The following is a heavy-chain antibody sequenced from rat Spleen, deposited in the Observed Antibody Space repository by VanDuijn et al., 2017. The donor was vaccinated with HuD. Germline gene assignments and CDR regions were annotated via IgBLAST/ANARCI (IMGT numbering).Heavy chain of an antibody. Sequence: EVQVVESGGGLVQPGRSMKLSCAASGFTFNTYWMYWIRQAPGKGLEWVSSINTDGGTTYYPDSLKGRFTISKDNAENTGYLQMNRLRSEDTAMYYCTAGGLGARNWFAYWGQGTLVTVSS. J-gene: IGHJ3*01. V-gene: IGHV5-58*01. CDR1: GFTFNTYW. CDR3: TAGGLGARNWFAY. D-gene: IGHD5-1*01. CDR2: INTDGGTT.